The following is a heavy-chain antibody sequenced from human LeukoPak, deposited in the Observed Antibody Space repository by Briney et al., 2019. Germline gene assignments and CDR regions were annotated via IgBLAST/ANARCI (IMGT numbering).Heavy chain of an antibody. Sequence: ASVKVSCKASGYTFTSYDINWVRQATGQGLEWMGWMNPNSGNTGYAQKFQGRVTITRNTSISTAYMELSSLRSEDTAVYYCARGEQTANWFDPWGQGTLVTVSS. CDR2: MNPNSGNT. V-gene: IGHV1-8*03. CDR1: GYTFTSYD. CDR3: ARGEQTANWFDP. J-gene: IGHJ5*02. D-gene: IGHD1/OR15-1a*01.